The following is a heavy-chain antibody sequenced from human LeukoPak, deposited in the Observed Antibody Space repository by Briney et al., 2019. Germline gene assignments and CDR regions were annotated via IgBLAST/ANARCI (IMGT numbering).Heavy chain of an antibody. D-gene: IGHD3-3*01. V-gene: IGHV4-39*07. CDR2: IYYSGST. CDR1: GGSISSSSHY. J-gene: IGHJ4*02. Sequence: SETLSLTCTVSGGSISSSSHYWGWIRQPPGKGLEWIGSIYYSGSTYYNLSLKSRVTISVDTSKNQFSLKLSSVTAADTAVYYCARDNPPDFWSGYKNFDYWGQGTLVTVSS. CDR3: ARDNPPDFWSGYKNFDY.